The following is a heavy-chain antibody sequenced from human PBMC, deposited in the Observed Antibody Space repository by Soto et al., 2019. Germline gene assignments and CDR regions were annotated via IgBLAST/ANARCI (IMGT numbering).Heavy chain of an antibody. CDR2: IWYDGSNK. V-gene: IGHV3-33*01. CDR1: GFTFSSYG. Sequence: QPGGSLRLSCAASGFTFSSYGMHWVRQAPGKGLEWVAVIWYDGSNKYYADSVKGRFTISRDNSKNTLYLQMNSLRAEDTAVYYCARGPRPGIAAAGRRGPLDYWGQGTLVTVSS. D-gene: IGHD6-13*01. J-gene: IGHJ4*02. CDR3: ARGPRPGIAAAGRRGPLDY.